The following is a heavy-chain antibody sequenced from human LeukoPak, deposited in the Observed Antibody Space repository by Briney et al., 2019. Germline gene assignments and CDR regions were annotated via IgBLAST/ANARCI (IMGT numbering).Heavy chain of an antibody. D-gene: IGHD3-22*01. CDR2: IYTSGST. J-gene: IGHJ3*02. CDR3: ARNYYDSSGSPFDI. CDR1: GGSISSGSYY. Sequence: SQTLSLTCTVSGGSISSGSYYWSWIRQPAGKGLEWIGRIYTSGSTNYNPSLKSRVTISVDTSKNQFSLKLSSVTAADTAVYYCARNYYDSSGSPFDIWGQGTMVTVSS. V-gene: IGHV4-61*02.